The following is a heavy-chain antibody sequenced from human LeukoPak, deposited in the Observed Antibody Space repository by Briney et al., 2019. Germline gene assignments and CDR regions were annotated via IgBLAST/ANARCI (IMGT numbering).Heavy chain of an antibody. V-gene: IGHV3-30*03. CDR1: EFIFSSYG. CDR3: ARDQVATMDY. Sequence: GRSLRLSCKPSEFIFSSYGMHWVRQAPGKGLEWVTAISHDGSNIYYADIVKGRFTISRDNAKNSLYLQMNSLRAEDTAVYYCARDQVATMDYWGQGTLVTVSS. D-gene: IGHD5-12*01. CDR2: ISHDGSNI. J-gene: IGHJ4*02.